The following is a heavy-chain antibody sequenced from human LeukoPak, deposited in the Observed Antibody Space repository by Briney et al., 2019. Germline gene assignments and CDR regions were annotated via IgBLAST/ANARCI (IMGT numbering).Heavy chain of an antibody. CDR2: IWSDGTNQ. J-gene: IGHJ4*02. CDR1: KFTFSHYG. Sequence: GGSLRLSCAASKFTFSHYGMHWVRQAPGKGLQWVAVIWSDGTNQYYADSVKGRFTISRDNSNKMVYLQMNSLRADDTGVYYCAKDAQRGFDYSNSLEYWGQGALVIVCS. D-gene: IGHD4-11*01. CDR3: AKDAQRGFDYSNSLEY. V-gene: IGHV3-33*06.